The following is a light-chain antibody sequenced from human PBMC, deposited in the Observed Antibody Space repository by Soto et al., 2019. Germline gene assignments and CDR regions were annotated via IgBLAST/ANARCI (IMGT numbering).Light chain of an antibody. CDR3: GSFTDNIYD. CDR1: SGDVGGYKF. CDR2: EVS. V-gene: IGLV2-14*01. J-gene: IGLJ1*01. Sequence: QSVLTQPASVSGAPGQSITIYCTGTSGDVGGYKFVSWYQQPPAKATKLMTYEVSNRPSGVASRFSGSKSGNTTSLTISGLQAEDEADYFCGSFTDNIYDFGNGTKVTVL.